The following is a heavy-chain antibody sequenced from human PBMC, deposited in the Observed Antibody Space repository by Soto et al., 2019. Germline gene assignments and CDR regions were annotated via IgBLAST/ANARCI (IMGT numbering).Heavy chain of an antibody. Sequence: GGSLTLSCAASGFTLSRCSMDWVRQAPGKGLEHVSGISSNGVGTYYANSVQGRFTISRDNSKNTVYLQMGSLRPEDMAVYYCARRARPDFYYMDVWGKGTTVTVSS. CDR3: ARRARPDFYYMDV. D-gene: IGHD6-6*01. V-gene: IGHV3-64*01. J-gene: IGHJ6*03. CDR1: GFTLSRCS. CDR2: ISSNGVGT.